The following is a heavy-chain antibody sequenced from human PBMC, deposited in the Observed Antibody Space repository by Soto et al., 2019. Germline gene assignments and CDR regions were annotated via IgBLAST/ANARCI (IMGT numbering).Heavy chain of an antibody. CDR3: AKTDIYIAARPIDY. D-gene: IGHD6-6*01. V-gene: IGHV3-23*01. CDR2: ISGSGGST. CDR1: GFTCSSYA. Sequence: GGSLRLSCAASGFTCSSYAMSWVRQAPGKGLEWVSAISGSGGSTYYADSVKGRFTISRDNSKNTLYLQMNSLRAEDTAVYYCAKTDIYIAARPIDYWGQGTLVTVSS. J-gene: IGHJ4*02.